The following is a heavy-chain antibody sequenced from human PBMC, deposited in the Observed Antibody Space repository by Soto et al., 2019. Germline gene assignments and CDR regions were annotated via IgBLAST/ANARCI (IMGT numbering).Heavy chain of an antibody. CDR1: GYTLTELS. J-gene: IGHJ4*02. Sequence: ASVKVSCKVSGYTLTELSMHWVRQAPGKGLEWMGGFDPEDGETIYEQKFQGRVTMTEDTSTDTAYMELSSLRSDDTAVYYCATRNRSGYYLSYWGQGTLVTVSS. CDR2: FDPEDGET. V-gene: IGHV1-24*01. CDR3: ATRNRSGYYLSY. D-gene: IGHD3-22*01.